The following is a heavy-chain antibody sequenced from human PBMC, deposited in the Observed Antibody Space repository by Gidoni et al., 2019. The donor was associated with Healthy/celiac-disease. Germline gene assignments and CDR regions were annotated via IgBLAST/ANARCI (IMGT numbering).Heavy chain of an antibody. CDR1: GFSFSSYG. D-gene: IGHD6-6*01. Sequence: QVQLVESVGGVVQTGRSLRLSCAASGFSFSSYGMHWVRQAPVKGLEWVAVIWYDGSNKYYADSVKGRFTISRDNSKNMLYLQMNSLRAEDTDVYYCARGGWIGIAARQFCDYWGQGTLVTVSS. CDR2: IWYDGSNK. V-gene: IGHV3-33*08. J-gene: IGHJ4*02. CDR3: ARGGWIGIAARQFCDY.